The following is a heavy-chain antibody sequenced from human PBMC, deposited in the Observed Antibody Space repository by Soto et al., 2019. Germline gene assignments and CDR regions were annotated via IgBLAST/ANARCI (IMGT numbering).Heavy chain of an antibody. D-gene: IGHD3-10*01. CDR3: ARWEGPGGYGSGSSYYYYGMDV. CDR1: DFTFSSYS. V-gene: IGHV3-21*01. J-gene: IGHJ6*02. Sequence: GGSLRLSCAASDFTFSSYSMNWVRQAPGKGLEWVSSISSSSSYIYYADSVKGRFTISRDNAKNSLYLQMNSLRAEDTAVYYCARWEGPGGYGSGSSYYYYGMDVWGQGTTVTVSS. CDR2: ISSSSSYI.